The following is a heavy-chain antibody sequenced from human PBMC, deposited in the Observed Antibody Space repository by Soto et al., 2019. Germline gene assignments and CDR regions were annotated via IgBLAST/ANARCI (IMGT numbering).Heavy chain of an antibody. CDR3: ARDRANSWSCDY. Sequence: ASVKVSCTASGYTFNIYAMHWVRQAPGQRLEWMGWINAGNGDTKYSQNFQGRVTITRDTSARTAYMELSSLRFEDTALYYCARDRANSWSCDYWGQGTLVTVSS. V-gene: IGHV1-3*01. CDR1: GYTFNIYA. D-gene: IGHD6-13*01. CDR2: INAGNGDT. J-gene: IGHJ4*02.